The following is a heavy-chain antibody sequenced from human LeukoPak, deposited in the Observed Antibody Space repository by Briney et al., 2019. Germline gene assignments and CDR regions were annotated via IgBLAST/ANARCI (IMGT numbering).Heavy chain of an antibody. Sequence: ASVKVSCKASGYTFTSHDINWVRQATGQGLEWMGWMNPNSGNTGYAQKLQGRVTMTRNTSISTAYMELSSLRSEDTAVYYCARRRAEDYNDFVHFDYWGHGILVTVSS. CDR2: MNPNSGNT. V-gene: IGHV1-8*01. CDR3: ARRRAEDYNDFVHFDY. J-gene: IGHJ4*01. CDR1: GYTFTSHD. D-gene: IGHD4-17*01.